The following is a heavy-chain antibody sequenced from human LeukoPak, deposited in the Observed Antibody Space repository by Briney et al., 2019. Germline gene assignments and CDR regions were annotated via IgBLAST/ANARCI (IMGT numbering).Heavy chain of an antibody. J-gene: IGHJ3*02. CDR3: ASNIEKPYSSSWYRDAFDI. CDR2: ISYDGSNK. CDR1: GLTFSSYA. V-gene: IGHV3-30*04. D-gene: IGHD6-13*01. Sequence: HPGGSLRLSCAASGLTFSSYAMHWVRQAPGKGLEWVAVISYDGSNKYYADSVKGRFTISRDNSKNTLYLQMNSLRAEDTAVYYCASNIEKPYSSSWYRDAFDIWGQGTMVTVSS.